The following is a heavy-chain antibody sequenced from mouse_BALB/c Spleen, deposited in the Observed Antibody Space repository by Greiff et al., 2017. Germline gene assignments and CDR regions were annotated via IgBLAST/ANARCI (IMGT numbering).Heavy chain of an antibody. CDR1: GYTFTSYW. V-gene: IGHV1-69*02. J-gene: IGHJ4*01. CDR3: TRSRRGAMDY. CDR2: IYPSDSYT. Sequence: QVQLQQPGAELVRPGASVKLSCKASGYTFTSYWINWVKQRPGQGLEWIGNIYPSDSYTNYNQKFKDKATLTVDTSSSTAYMQLSSPTSEDSAVYYCTRSRRGAMDYWGQGTSVTVSS.